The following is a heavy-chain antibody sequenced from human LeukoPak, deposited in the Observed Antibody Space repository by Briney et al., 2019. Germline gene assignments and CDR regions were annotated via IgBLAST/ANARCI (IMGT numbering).Heavy chain of an antibody. D-gene: IGHD2-2*01. Sequence: GSSVKVSCKASGGTFSSYAISWVRQAPGQGLEWMGGIIPIFGTANYAQKFQGRVTITTDESTSTAYMELSSLRSEDTAVYYCARDNCSSTSCYSSNWFDPRGQGTLVTVSS. CDR3: ARDNCSSTSCYSSNWFDP. CDR2: IIPIFGTA. J-gene: IGHJ5*02. CDR1: GGTFSSYA. V-gene: IGHV1-69*05.